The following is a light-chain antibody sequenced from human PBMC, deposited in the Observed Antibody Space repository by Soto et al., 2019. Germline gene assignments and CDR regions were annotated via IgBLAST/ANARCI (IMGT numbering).Light chain of an antibody. CDR1: NIGSKS. CDR2: YDS. V-gene: IGLV3-21*04. J-gene: IGLJ3*02. CDR3: QVWDSSSDHWV. Sequence: VLTQPPSVSVAPEKTARITCGGNNIGSKSVHWYQQKPGQAPVLVIYYDSDRPSGIPERFSGSNSGNTATLTISRVEAGDEADYYCQVWDSSSDHWVFGGGTKVTVL.